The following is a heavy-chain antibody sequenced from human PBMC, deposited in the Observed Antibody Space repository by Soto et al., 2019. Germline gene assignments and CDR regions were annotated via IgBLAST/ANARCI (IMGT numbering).Heavy chain of an antibody. Sequence: GGSLRLSCAASGFTFSTYSMNWVRQAPGKGLEWVADITTSNSFRFYADSVKGQFNNSRDDAKNSLYLQMNSLRAEDTGVYYCARDLGVALATLTLDYWGQGTLVTVSS. CDR1: GFTFSTYS. D-gene: IGHD2-15*01. CDR3: ARDLGVALATLTLDY. CDR2: ITTSNSFR. V-gene: IGHV3-21*01. J-gene: IGHJ4*02.